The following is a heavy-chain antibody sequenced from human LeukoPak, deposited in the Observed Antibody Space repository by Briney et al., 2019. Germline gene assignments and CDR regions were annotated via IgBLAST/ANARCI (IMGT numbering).Heavy chain of an antibody. CDR3: AGPQAGAAFEI. V-gene: IGHV4-34*01. Sequence: SETLSLTCAVYGGSFSAYSWTWIRQPPRKGLEWIGEINHSGGTNHNPSLKSRVSISRDSSKNQIFLKLRSVTAADTAVYYCAGPQAGAAFEIWSQGTMVTVSS. D-gene: IGHD6-13*01. J-gene: IGHJ3*02. CDR2: INHSGGT. CDR1: GGSFSAYS.